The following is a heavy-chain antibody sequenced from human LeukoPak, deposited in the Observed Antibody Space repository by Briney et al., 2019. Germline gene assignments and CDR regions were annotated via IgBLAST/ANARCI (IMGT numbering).Heavy chain of an antibody. CDR1: GYTFSSYA. CDR3: ARDTAMVRRGYYYYYGMDV. V-gene: IGHV3-30-3*01. CDR2: ISYDGSNK. J-gene: IGHJ6*02. Sequence: GGYLRLSWAASGYTFSSYAMHWVRQAPGKGLEWAAVISYDGSNKYYADSVKGRFTISRDNAKNSLYLQMNSLRAEDTAVYYCARDTAMVRRGYYYYYGMDVWGQGTTVTASS. D-gene: IGHD5-18*01.